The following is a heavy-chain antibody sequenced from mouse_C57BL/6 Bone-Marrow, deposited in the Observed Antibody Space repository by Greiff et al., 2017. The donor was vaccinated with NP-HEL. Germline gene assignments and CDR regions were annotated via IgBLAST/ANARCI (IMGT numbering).Heavy chain of an antibody. CDR3: ARLGNPYAMDY. J-gene: IGHJ4*01. CDR1: GFTFSSYG. CDR2: ISSGGSYT. V-gene: IGHV5-6*01. Sequence: EVKLMESGGDLVKPGGSLKLSCAASGFTFSSYGMSWVRQTPDKRLEWVATISSGGSYTYYPDSVKGRFPISRDNAKNTLYLQMSSLKSEDTAMYYCARLGNPYAMDYWGQGTSVTVSS. D-gene: IGHD2-1*01.